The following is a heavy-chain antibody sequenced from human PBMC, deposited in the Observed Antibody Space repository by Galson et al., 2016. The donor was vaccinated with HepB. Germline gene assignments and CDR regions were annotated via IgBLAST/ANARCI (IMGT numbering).Heavy chain of an antibody. CDR2: IYYTGAT. Sequence: SETLSLTCSVSGGSVSTSTYYWGWIRQAPGKGLEWIGNIYYTGATSHNQSPRSRLTISVDTSKNLLSLTLTAVTAADTAVYYWARRMVVVITNAFDIWGQGAEVIVSS. CDR1: GGSVSTSTYY. V-gene: IGHV4-39*01. D-gene: IGHD3-22*01. CDR3: ARRMVVVITNAFDI. J-gene: IGHJ3*02.